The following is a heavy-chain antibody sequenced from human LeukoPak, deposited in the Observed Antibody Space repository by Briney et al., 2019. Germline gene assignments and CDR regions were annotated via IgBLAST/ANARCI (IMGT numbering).Heavy chain of an antibody. CDR2: MKSNNGHT. Sequence: GASVKVSCKASGYTFTNYGITWVRQATGQGLEWMGWMKSNNGHTGYAQKFQGRVTMTRDTSISTAYMELSSLTFEDTAVYYCARGPPNWGMVGYWGQGTLVTVSS. J-gene: IGHJ4*02. D-gene: IGHD7-27*01. V-gene: IGHV1-8*02. CDR1: GYTFTNYG. CDR3: ARGPPNWGMVGY.